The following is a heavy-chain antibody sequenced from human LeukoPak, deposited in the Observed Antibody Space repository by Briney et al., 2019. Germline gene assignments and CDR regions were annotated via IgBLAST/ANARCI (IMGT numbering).Heavy chain of an antibody. Sequence: PSETLSLTCAVYGGSFSGYYWSWIRQPPGKGLEWIGEINHSGSTNYNPSLKSRVTISVDTSKNQFSLKLSSVTAADTAVYYCARETDIVVVPAAISDWFDPWGQGTLVTVSS. CDR2: INHSGST. D-gene: IGHD2-2*01. CDR1: GGSFSGYY. CDR3: ARETDIVVVPAAISDWFDP. J-gene: IGHJ5*02. V-gene: IGHV4-34*01.